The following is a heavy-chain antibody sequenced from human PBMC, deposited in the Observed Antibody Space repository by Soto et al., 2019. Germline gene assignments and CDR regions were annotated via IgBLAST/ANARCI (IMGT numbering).Heavy chain of an antibody. Sequence: SETLSLTCTVSGGSISSGDYYWSWIRQPPGKGLEWIGYIYYSGSTYYNPSLKSRVTISVDTSKNQFSLKLSSVTAADTAVYYCARDGGSSWDYYYYGMDVWGQGTTVTAP. J-gene: IGHJ6*02. V-gene: IGHV4-30-4*01. CDR3: ARDGGSSWDYYYYGMDV. D-gene: IGHD6-13*01. CDR2: IYYSGST. CDR1: GGSISSGDYY.